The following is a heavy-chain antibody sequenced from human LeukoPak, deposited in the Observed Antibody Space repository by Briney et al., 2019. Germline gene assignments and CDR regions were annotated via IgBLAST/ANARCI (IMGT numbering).Heavy chain of an antibody. Sequence: PGGSLRLSCAASGFALRSYTVTWVRQAPGKGLEWVSSISSSSSYIYYADSVKGRFTISRDNAKNSLYLQMNSLRAEDTAVYYCARDQGGSYSYWGQGTLVTVSS. D-gene: IGHD1-26*01. CDR1: GFALRSYT. V-gene: IGHV3-21*01. CDR3: ARDQGGSYSY. CDR2: ISSSSSYI. J-gene: IGHJ4*02.